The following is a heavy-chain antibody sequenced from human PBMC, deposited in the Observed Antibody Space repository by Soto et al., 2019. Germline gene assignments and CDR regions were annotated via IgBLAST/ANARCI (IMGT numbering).Heavy chain of an antibody. D-gene: IGHD2-15*01. CDR3: ARDQGMYCSGGSCYGMDV. V-gene: IGHV3-33*01. CDR1: GFTFSSYG. CDR2: IWYDGSNK. Sequence: VQLVESGGGVVQPGRSLRLSCAASGFTFSSYGMHWVRQAPGKGLEWVAVIWYDGSNKYYADSVKGRFTISRDNSTNTLYLQMNSLRAEDTAVYYCARDQGMYCSGGSCYGMDVWGQGTTVTVSS. J-gene: IGHJ6*02.